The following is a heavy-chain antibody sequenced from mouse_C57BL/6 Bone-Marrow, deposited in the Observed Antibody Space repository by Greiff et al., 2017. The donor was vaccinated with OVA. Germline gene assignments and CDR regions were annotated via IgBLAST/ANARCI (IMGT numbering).Heavy chain of an antibody. J-gene: IGHJ1*03. Sequence: QVQLQQPGAELVRPGSSVKLSCKASGYTFTSYWMHWVKQRPIQGLEWIGNIDPSDSETHYNQKFKDKATLTVDKSSSTAYMQLSSLTSEDSAVYYCAFLLWYNWYFDVWGTGTTVTVSS. CDR2: IDPSDSET. D-gene: IGHD2-1*01. V-gene: IGHV1-52*01. CDR1: GYTFTSYW. CDR3: AFLLWYNWYFDV.